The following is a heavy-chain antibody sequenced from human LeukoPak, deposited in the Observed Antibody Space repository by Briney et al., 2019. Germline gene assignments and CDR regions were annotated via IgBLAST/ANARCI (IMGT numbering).Heavy chain of an antibody. V-gene: IGHV1-69-2*01. Sequence: ASVKVSCKVSGCTFTDYYMHWVQQAPGKGLEWMGLVDPEDGETIYAEKFQGRVTITADTSTDTAYMELSSLRSEDTAVYYCATEGIGAVVVFDYWGQGTLVTVSS. D-gene: IGHD3-22*01. CDR1: GCTFTDYY. CDR2: VDPEDGET. J-gene: IGHJ4*02. CDR3: ATEGIGAVVVFDY.